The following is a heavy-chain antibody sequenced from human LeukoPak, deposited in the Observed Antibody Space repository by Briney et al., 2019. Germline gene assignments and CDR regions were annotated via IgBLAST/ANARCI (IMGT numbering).Heavy chain of an antibody. J-gene: IGHJ5*02. CDR1: GGSISSHY. V-gene: IGHV4-59*08. CDR3: ASLWSSSWYETWFDP. Sequence: SETLSLTCTVSGGSISSHYWSWIRQPPGKGLEWIGYISHRGSTNYNPSLTTRITISVDTSRTQVSLRLSSVTAADTAVYYCASLWSSSWYETWFDPWGQGTLVTVSS. D-gene: IGHD6-13*01. CDR2: ISHRGST.